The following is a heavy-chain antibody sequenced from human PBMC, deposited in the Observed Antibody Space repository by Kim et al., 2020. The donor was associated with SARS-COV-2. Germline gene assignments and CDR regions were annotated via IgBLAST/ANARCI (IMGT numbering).Heavy chain of an antibody. CDR3: ARHSSPVGVRGVNYYYYYGMDV. CDR1: GYSFTSYW. V-gene: IGHV5-51*01. Sequence: GESLKISCKGSGYSFTSYWIGWVRQMPGKGLEWMGIIYPGDSDTRYSPSFQGQVTISADKSISTAYLQWSSLKASDTTMYYCARHSSPVGVRGVNYYYYYGMDVWGQGTTVTVSS. D-gene: IGHD3-10*01. CDR2: IYPGDSDT. J-gene: IGHJ6*02.